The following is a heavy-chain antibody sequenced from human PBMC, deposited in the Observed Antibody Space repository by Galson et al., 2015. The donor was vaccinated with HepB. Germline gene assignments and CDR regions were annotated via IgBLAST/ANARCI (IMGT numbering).Heavy chain of an antibody. CDR1: GGAFDSSA. Sequence: SVKVSCKASGGAFDSSAINWVRQAPGQGLEWMGGIIPMFGIATYAQNFQGRVTITADESTNTAYMELSSLRSEDTAMYYCARVVTIRAPHDAFDIWGQGTMVTVSS. V-gene: IGHV1-69*13. J-gene: IGHJ3*02. CDR2: IIPMFGIA. CDR3: ARVVTIRAPHDAFDI. D-gene: IGHD4-17*01.